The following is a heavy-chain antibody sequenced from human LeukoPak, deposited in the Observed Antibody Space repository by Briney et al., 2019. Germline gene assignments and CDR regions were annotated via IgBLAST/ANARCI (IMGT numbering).Heavy chain of an antibody. J-gene: IGHJ4*02. CDR2: LNPKSGDT. D-gene: IGHD2-2*01. CDR3: ARPSSTDYV. Sequence: ASVKVSCKASGYTFTDYYYIHWVRQAPGQGLEWMGWLNPKSGDTNYAQKFQGRVTVTRDTSISTAYMELSRLRSYDTAVYYCARPSSTDYVWGQGTQVTVSS. V-gene: IGHV1-2*02. CDR1: GYTFTDYY.